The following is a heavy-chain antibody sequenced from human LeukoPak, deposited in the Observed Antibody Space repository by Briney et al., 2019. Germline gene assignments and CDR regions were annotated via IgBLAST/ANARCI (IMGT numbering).Heavy chain of an antibody. J-gene: IGHJ4*02. V-gene: IGHV3-7*01. D-gene: IGHD2-21*02. CDR3: VGETPTALPLY. CDR2: IQQDGSER. CDR1: GFPFSSYS. Sequence: GGSLRLSCAASGFPFSSYSMSWVRQAPGKGLEWVANIQQDGSERNYVDTVKGRFSISRDNTKNSLYLQMNSLRVDDTAMYYCVGETPTALPLYWGQGVLVTVSS.